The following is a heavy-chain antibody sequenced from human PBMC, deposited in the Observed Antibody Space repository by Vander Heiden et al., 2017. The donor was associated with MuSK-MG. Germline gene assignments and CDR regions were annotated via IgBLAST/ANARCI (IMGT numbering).Heavy chain of an antibody. J-gene: IGHJ6*04. CDR3: ARDGGYSGYGQMDV. D-gene: IGHD5-12*01. V-gene: IGHV4-4*07. Sequence: QVQLQESGPGPVKPSETLPPTCSAPGGSISSYYWGWIRQPAGKGLEWIGRIYTSGSTNYNPSLKSRVTMSVDTSKNQFSLKLSSVTAADTAVYYCARDGGYSGYGQMDVWGKGTTVTVSS. CDR2: IYTSGST. CDR1: GGSISSYY.